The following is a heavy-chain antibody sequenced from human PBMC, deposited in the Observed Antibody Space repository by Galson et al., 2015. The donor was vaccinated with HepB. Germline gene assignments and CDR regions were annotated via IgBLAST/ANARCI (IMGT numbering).Heavy chain of an antibody. CDR3: AKSSSWYGRGIWYFDY. D-gene: IGHD6-13*01. J-gene: IGHJ4*02. CDR1: GFTFSSYA. V-gene: IGHV3-23*01. CDR2: ISGSGGST. Sequence: SLRLSCAASGFTFSSYAMSWVRQAPGKGLEWVSAISGSGGSTYYADSVKGRFTISRDNSKNTLYLQMNSLRAEDTAVYYCAKSSSWYGRGIWYFDYWGQGTLVTVSS.